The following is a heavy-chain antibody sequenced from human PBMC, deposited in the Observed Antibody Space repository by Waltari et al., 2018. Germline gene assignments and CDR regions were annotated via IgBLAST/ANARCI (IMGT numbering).Heavy chain of an antibody. D-gene: IGHD6-6*01. CDR2: SSSSSSTI. Sequence: EVQLVESGGGLVQPGGSLRLSCAASGFTFSSYSMNWVGKAPGKGREWVSYSSSSSSTIYYADSVKGRFTSSRDNAKNSLYLQMNSLRAEDTAVYYCAREKGIAARPVDYWGQGTLVTVSS. CDR1: GFTFSSYS. J-gene: IGHJ4*02. CDR3: AREKGIAARPVDY. V-gene: IGHV3-48*01.